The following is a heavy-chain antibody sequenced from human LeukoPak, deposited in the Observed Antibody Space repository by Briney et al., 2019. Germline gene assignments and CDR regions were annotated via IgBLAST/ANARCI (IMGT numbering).Heavy chain of an antibody. Sequence: ASVKVSCKASGYTFTGYYIHWVRQAPGQGLEWMGRFNPGSGDTKYAQKFQDRVTMTRDTSISTALMDLSRLTSDDTAVYYCARGTSSGNSNWFDAWGQGTLVTVSS. D-gene: IGHD4-23*01. CDR3: ARGTSSGNSNWFDA. CDR2: FNPGSGDT. V-gene: IGHV1-2*06. CDR1: GYTFTGYY. J-gene: IGHJ5*02.